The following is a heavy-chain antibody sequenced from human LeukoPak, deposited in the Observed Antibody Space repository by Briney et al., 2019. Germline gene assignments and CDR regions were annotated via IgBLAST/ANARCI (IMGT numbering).Heavy chain of an antibody. Sequence: SQTLSLTCTVSSVSIRSGDEYWSWIRQPPGKGLDWIGYISYTGNAYYNPSLKSRVIISVDTSKNQFSLKLSSVTAADTAVYYCALEGRYYYDSSGLRSSIWGQGTMVTVSS. CDR3: ALEGRYYYDSSGLRSSI. CDR1: SVSIRSGDEY. J-gene: IGHJ3*02. D-gene: IGHD3-22*01. V-gene: IGHV4-30-4*08. CDR2: ISYTGNA.